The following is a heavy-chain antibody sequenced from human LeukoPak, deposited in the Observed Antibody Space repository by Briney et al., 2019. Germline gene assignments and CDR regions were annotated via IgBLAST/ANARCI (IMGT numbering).Heavy chain of an antibody. CDR2: IKQDGSAK. CDR3: ARVASSSWFVRNYYYMDV. J-gene: IGHJ6*03. Sequence: GGSLRLSCAASGFTFDDFGTSWVRQAPGKGLEWVANIKQDGSAKYYVDSVKGRFTISRDNAKNSLYLQMNSLRAEDTAVYYCARVASSSWFVRNYYYMDVWGKGTTVTVSS. CDR1: GFTFDDFG. V-gene: IGHV3-7*01. D-gene: IGHD6-13*01.